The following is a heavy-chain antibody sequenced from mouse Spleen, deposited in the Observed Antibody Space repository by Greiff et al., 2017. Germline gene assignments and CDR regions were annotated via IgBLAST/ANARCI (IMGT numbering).Heavy chain of an antibody. CDR1: GFAFSSYG. D-gene: IGHD1-2*01. V-gene: IGHV5-12-1*01. CDR3: TRQGYYGFWYFDV. J-gene: IGHJ1*01. CDR2: ISNGGVSP. Sequence: EVKVVESGGGLVKPEGSLKLSCAASGFAFSSYGMAWVRQTPEKRLEWVATISNGGVSPYYPDNVKGRFTISRDNAKNTLYLQMSSLKSEDTAMYYCTRQGYYGFWYFDVWGAGTTVTVSS.